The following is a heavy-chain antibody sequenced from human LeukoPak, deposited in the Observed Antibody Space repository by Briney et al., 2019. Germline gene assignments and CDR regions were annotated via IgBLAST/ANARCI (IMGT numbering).Heavy chain of an antibody. D-gene: IGHD2-15*01. J-gene: IGHJ6*02. V-gene: IGHV4-34*01. CDR1: GGSFSGYY. CDR3: AREGYCSGGSCLPAHGMDV. Sequence: PSETLSLTCAVYGGSFSGYYWSWIRQPPGKGLEWIGEINHSGSTNYNPPLKSRVTISVDTSKNQFSLKLSSVTAADTAVYYCAREGYCSGGSCLPAHGMDVWGQGTTVTVSS. CDR2: INHSGST.